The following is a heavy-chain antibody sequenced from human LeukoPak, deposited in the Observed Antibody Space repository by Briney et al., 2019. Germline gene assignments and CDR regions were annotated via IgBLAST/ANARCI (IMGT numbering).Heavy chain of an antibody. CDR3: ARSLEAGYSSSWYWGY. Sequence: GGSLRLSCAASGFTFSSYSMNWVRQAPGKGLEWVSSISSSSSYIYYADSVKGRFTISRDNAKNSLYLQMNSLRVEDTAVYYCARSLEAGYSSSWYWGYWGQGTLVTVSS. J-gene: IGHJ4*02. D-gene: IGHD6-13*01. CDR1: GFTFSSYS. CDR2: ISSSSSYI. V-gene: IGHV3-21*01.